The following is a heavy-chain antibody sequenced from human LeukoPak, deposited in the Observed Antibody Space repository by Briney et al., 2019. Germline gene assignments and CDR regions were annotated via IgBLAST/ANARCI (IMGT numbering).Heavy chain of an antibody. CDR2: IYSGGST. CDR1: GFTVSSSY. V-gene: IGHV3-53*01. Sequence: QSGGSLRLSCAASGFTVSSSYMSWVRQAPGKGLEWVSVIYSGGSTYYADSVKGRFTISRDNSKNTLYLQMNSLRDEDTAVYFCARATTTRTRFDYWGQGTLVTVSS. D-gene: IGHD4-17*01. J-gene: IGHJ4*02. CDR3: ARATTTRTRFDY.